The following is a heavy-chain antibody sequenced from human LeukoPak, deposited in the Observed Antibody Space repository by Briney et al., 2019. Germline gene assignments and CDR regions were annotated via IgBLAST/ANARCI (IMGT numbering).Heavy chain of an antibody. CDR1: GGSISSSSYY. CDR2: IYYSGST. Sequence: SETLSLTCTVSGGSISSSSYYWSWIRQPPGKGLEWIGYIYYSGSTNYNPSLKSRVTISVDTSKNQFSLKLSSVTAADTAVYYCARGTLWFGELSAWGQGTLVTVSS. D-gene: IGHD3-10*01. J-gene: IGHJ5*02. V-gene: IGHV4-61*01. CDR3: ARGTLWFGELSA.